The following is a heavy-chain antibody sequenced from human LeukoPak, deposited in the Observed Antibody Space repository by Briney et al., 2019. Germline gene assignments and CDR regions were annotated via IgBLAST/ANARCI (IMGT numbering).Heavy chain of an antibody. CDR3: ARYFLGYCSSTSCSKDYYGMDV. D-gene: IGHD2-2*01. V-gene: IGHV4-59*08. J-gene: IGHJ6*02. CDR1: GGSISSYY. Sequence: KPSETLSLTCTVSGGSISSYYWSWIRQPPGKGLEWTGYIYYSGSTNYNPSLKSRVTISVDTSKNQFSLKLSSVTAADTAVYYCARYFLGYCSSTSCSKDYYGMDVWGQGTTVTVSS. CDR2: IYYSGST.